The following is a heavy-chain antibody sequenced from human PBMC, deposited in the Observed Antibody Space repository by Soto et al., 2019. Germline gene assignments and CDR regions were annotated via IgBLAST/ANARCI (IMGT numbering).Heavy chain of an antibody. J-gene: IGHJ2*01. V-gene: IGHV4-4*07. Sequence: QVQLQESGPGLVKPSETLSLTCTVSGGSISSYYWSWIRQPAGKGLEWIGRIYTSGSTNYNPSLKSRVTMSVDTSKNQFSLKLSSVTAADTAVYYCARGRGYYDSSGYFIWYFDLWGRGTLVTVSS. D-gene: IGHD3-22*01. CDR3: ARGRGYYDSSGYFIWYFDL. CDR1: GGSISSYY. CDR2: IYTSGST.